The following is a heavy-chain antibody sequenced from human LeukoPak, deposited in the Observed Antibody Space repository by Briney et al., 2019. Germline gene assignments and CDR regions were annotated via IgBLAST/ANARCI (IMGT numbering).Heavy chain of an antibody. J-gene: IGHJ6*03. CDR1: GFTFSDYY. CDR3: ARVGEDIVVVPAATGYYYYYMDV. V-gene: IGHV3-11*01. CDR2: ISSSGSTI. Sequence: PGGSLRLSCAASGFTFSDYYMSWIRQAPGKGLEWVSYISSSGSTIYYADSVKGRFTISRDNAKNSLYLQMNNLRAEDTALYYCARVGEDIVVVPAATGYYYYYMDVWGKGTTVTVSS. D-gene: IGHD2-2*01.